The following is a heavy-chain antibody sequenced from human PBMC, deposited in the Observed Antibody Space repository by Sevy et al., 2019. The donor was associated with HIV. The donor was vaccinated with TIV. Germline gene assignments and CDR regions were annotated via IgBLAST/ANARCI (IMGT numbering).Heavy chain of an antibody. CDR2: IVLGSGNT. CDR1: GFPFISSA. J-gene: IGHJ4*02. CDR3: AATNYFGSGRWGGENYFDY. D-gene: IGHD3-10*01. V-gene: IGHV1-58*01. Sequence: ASVKVSCKASGFPFISSAVQWVRQARGQRLECIGWIVLGSGNTSYAQEFKERVTVTRDMSTSTAYMELSSLRSEDTAVYYCAATNYFGSGRWGGENYFDYWGQGTLVTVSS.